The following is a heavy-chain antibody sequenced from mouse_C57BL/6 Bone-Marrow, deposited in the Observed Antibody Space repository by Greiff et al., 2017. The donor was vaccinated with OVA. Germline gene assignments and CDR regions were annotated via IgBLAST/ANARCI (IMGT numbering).Heavy chain of an antibody. J-gene: IGHJ2*01. V-gene: IGHV1-81*01. CDR2: IYPRSGNT. CDR1: GYTFTSSG. CDR3: ARTWDSYCPGDFDY. Sequence: VQLQESGAELARPGASVKLSCKASGYTFTSSGISWVKQRPGQGLEWIGEIYPRSGNTYYNEKFKGKATLTADKSSSTAYMELSSLTSEDSAVYYGARTWDSYCPGDFDYWGQGTTLTVSS. D-gene: IGHD2-12*01.